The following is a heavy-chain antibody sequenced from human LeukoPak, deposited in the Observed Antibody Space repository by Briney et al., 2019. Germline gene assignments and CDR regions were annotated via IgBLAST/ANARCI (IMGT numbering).Heavy chain of an antibody. V-gene: IGHV3-66*04. CDR2: IYSGGST. D-gene: IGHD3-10*01. Sequence: GGSLRLSCAASGFTVNSNYMSWVRQAPGKGLEWVSVIYSGGSTYYAESVKGRFTISRDNSENTLFLQMSSLRAEDTATYYCAKHYGSGTYYNYFTYCGQGTLVSVSS. J-gene: IGHJ4*02. CDR1: GFTVNSNY. CDR3: AKHYGSGTYYNYFTY.